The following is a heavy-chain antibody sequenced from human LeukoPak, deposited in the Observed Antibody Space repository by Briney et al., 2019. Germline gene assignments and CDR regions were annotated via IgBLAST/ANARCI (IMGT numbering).Heavy chain of an antibody. CDR1: GFTFSSYW. J-gene: IGHJ6*03. D-gene: IGHD3-9*01. CDR3: ARDRAVRYFDWLLYSYYYYMDV. Sequence: PGGSLRLSCAASGFTFSSYWMSWVRQAPGKGLGWVANIKQDGSEKYYVDSVKGRFTISRDNAKNSLYLQMNSLRAEDTAVYYCARDRAVRYFDWLLYSYYYYMDVWGKGTTVTISS. CDR2: IKQDGSEK. V-gene: IGHV3-7*01.